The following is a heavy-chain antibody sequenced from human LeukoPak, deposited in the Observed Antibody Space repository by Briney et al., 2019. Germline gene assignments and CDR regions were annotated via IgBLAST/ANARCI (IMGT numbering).Heavy chain of an antibody. V-gene: IGHV4-34*01. J-gene: IGHJ5*02. CDR1: GGSFSGYY. Sequence: SETLSLTCAVYGGSFSGYYWSWIRQPPGKGLEWIEEINHSGSTNYNPSLKSRVTISVDTSKNQFSLKLSSVTAADTAVYYCARAILLWFGERISHRNWFDPWGQGTLVTVSS. CDR3: ARAILLWFGERISHRNWFDP. CDR2: INHSGST. D-gene: IGHD3-10*01.